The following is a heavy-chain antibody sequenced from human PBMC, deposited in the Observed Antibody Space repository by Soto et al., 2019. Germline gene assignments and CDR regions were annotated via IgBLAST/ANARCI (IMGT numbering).Heavy chain of an antibody. CDR2: IFPSDSDT. V-gene: IGHV5-51*01. CDR1: GYRFTSYW. Sequence: GESQKISCRTSGYRFTSYWIGWVRPLPGKGLEWMGIIFPSDSDTDYSPSFQGHVTISADKTISTAYLQRNSMKDSDTAMYYCARMSALDIWGQGTMVTVSS. CDR3: ARMSALDI. J-gene: IGHJ3*02.